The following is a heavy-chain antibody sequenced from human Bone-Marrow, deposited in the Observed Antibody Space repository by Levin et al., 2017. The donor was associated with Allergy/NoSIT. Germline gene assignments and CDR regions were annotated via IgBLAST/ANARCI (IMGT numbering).Heavy chain of an antibody. J-gene: IGHJ6*02. Sequence: SVKVSCKASGGTFSSYAISWVRQAPGQGLEWMGGIIPIFGTANYAQKFQGRVTITADKSTSTAYMELSSLRSEDTAVYYCARANSSSYYYDSSGYLAADYYYYGMDGWGQGTTVTVSS. CDR3: ARANSSSYYYDSSGYLAADYYYYGMDG. CDR2: IIPIFGTA. V-gene: IGHV1-69*06. CDR1: GGTFSSYA. D-gene: IGHD3-22*01.